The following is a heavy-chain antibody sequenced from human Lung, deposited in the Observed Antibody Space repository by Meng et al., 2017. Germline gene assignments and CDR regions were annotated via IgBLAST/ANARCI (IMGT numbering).Heavy chain of an antibody. CDR3: ARGPTTMAHDFDY. Sequence: LQQWAAGLLHPSDTLSLPCVVSGGSFSDYSWSWIRHPPGKGLEWIGEINHSGSTNYNPSLESRATISVDTSQNNLSLKLSSVTAADSAVYYCARGPTTMAHDFDYWGQGTLVTVSS. CDR1: GGSFSDYS. D-gene: IGHD4-11*01. J-gene: IGHJ4*02. CDR2: INHSGST. V-gene: IGHV4-34*02.